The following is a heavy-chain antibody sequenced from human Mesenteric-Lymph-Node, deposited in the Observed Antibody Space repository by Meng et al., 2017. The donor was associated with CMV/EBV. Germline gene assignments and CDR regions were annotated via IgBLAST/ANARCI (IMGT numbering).Heavy chain of an antibody. CDR1: GFTFSTYA. D-gene: IGHD3-22*01. CDR3: ASGPEDSSGPWDY. V-gene: IGHV1-69*04. CDR2: IIPILGVP. J-gene: IGHJ4*02. Sequence: SVKVSCKASGFTFSTYAFSCVRQAPGQGLEWTGRIIPILGVPNDAQKFQGRVTITADKSTSTAYMELRSLRSDDTAVYYCASGPEDSSGPWDYWGQGTLVTVSS.